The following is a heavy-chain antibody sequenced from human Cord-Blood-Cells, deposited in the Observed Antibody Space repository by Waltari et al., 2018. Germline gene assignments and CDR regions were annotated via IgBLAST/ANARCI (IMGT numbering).Heavy chain of an antibody. CDR1: GGSFSGYY. D-gene: IGHD4-17*01. CDR3: ARGRMADYGGNYFDY. J-gene: IGHJ4*02. V-gene: IGHV4-34*01. CDR2: INHSAST. Sequence: QVQLQQWGAGLLKPSETLSLTCAVYGGSFSGYYWSWIRQPPGKGLEWIGEINHSASTNYNPSLKSPVTISVDTSKNQFSLKLSSVTAAYTAVYYCARGRMADYGGNYFDYWGQGTLVTVSS.